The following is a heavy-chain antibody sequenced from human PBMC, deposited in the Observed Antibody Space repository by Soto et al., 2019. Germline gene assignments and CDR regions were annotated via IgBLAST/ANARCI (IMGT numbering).Heavy chain of an antibody. CDR2: ISGSGGST. CDR3: AKAYGSGSYFVDYYMDV. D-gene: IGHD3-10*01. J-gene: IGHJ6*03. CDR1: GFTFSSYA. Sequence: GESLKISCAASGFTFSSYAMSWVRQAPGKGLEWVSAISGSGGSTYYADSVKGRFTISRDNSKNTLYLQMNSLRAEDTAVYYCAKAYGSGSYFVDYYMDVWGKGTTVTVSS. V-gene: IGHV3-23*01.